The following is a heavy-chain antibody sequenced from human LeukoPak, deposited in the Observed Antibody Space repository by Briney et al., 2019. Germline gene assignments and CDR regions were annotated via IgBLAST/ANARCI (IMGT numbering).Heavy chain of an antibody. CDR2: ISSSGSTI. D-gene: IGHD3-22*01. CDR1: GFTFSDYY. Sequence: GSLRLSCAASGFTFSDYYMSWIRQAPGKGLEWVSYISSSGSTIYYADSVKGRFTISRDNAKNSLYLQMNSLRAEDTAVYYCARASEIVVVTTEGYYFDYWGQGTLATVSS. V-gene: IGHV3-11*04. J-gene: IGHJ4*02. CDR3: ARASEIVVVTTEGYYFDY.